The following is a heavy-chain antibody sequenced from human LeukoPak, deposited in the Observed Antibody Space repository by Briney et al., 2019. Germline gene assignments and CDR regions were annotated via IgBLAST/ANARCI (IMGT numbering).Heavy chain of an antibody. J-gene: IGHJ4*02. CDR3: ARGGSGLAY. CDR2: INPNSGGT. Sequence: ASVKVSCKASGYTFTGCYMHWVRQAPGQGLEWMGWINPNSGGTNYAQEFQGRVTMTRDTSITTVYIELSSLRSDDTAVYYCARGGSGLAYWGQGTLVTVSS. CDR1: GYTFTGCY. V-gene: IGHV1-2*02. D-gene: IGHD6-25*01.